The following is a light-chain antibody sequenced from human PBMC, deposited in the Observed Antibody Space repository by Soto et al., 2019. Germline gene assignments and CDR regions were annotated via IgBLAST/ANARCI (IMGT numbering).Light chain of an antibody. J-gene: IGKJ5*01. CDR2: DAS. V-gene: IGKV3-11*01. CDR1: QSVSSY. Sequence: VMTQSPVTRAASPGGRVTLSCMASQSVSSYLAWYQQKPGQAPRLLIYDASNRATGIPARFSGSGSGTDFTLTISSLEPEDFAVYYCQQRSNWPPITFGQGTRLEIK. CDR3: QQRSNWPPIT.